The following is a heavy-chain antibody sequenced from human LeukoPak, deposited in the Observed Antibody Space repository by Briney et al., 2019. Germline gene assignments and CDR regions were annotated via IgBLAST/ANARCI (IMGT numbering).Heavy chain of an antibody. J-gene: IGHJ6*03. CDR2: INPNSGDT. Sequence: ASVKVSCKASGYTLNDYYMHWVRQAPGQGLEWMGWINPNSGDTNSARKFQGRVTLTRDTSINTVYMELSRLRSDDTAVYYCARRGTVLASGTGYFYMDVWGKGTTVTVSS. CDR3: ARRGTVLASGTGYFYMDV. D-gene: IGHD1-1*01. CDR1: GYTLNDYY. V-gene: IGHV1-2*02.